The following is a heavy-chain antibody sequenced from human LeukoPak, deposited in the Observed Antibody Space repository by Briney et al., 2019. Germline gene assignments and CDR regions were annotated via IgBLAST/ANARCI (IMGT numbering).Heavy chain of an antibody. CDR3: ARDPPKASGSYFIGGPDY. V-gene: IGHV3-33*01. CDR1: GFSFSTYG. D-gene: IGHD3-10*01. CDR2: IWYDASKK. Sequence: GGSLRLSCAASGFSFSTYGFHWVRQAPGKGLEWVAMIWYDASKKYFADSVKGRFTISRDNSKNTLYLEMNSLRAEETAVYYCARDPPKASGSYFIGGPDYWGQGTLVTVSS. J-gene: IGHJ4*02.